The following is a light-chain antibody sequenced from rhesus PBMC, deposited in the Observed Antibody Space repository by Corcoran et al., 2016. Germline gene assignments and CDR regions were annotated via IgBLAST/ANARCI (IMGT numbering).Light chain of an antibody. V-gene: IGKV3-24*04. CDR1: EIVGSN. CDR3: QQSSNLWT. Sequence: EIVRTQSPATLSLSPGETAILSFRACEIVGSNLDCYQKKPGQAPRLLVSCTSFRATGIPARFSGSGSGTDFTLTISGLEPEDCGVYCCQQSSNLWTFSQGAKVEIK. J-gene: IGKJ1*01. CDR2: CTS.